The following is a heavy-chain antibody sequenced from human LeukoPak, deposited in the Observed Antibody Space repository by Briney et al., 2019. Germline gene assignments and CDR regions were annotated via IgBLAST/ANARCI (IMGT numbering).Heavy chain of an antibody. CDR2: IYYSGST. CDR1: GGAVSSGSYY. J-gene: IGHJ4*02. Sequence: PSETLSLTCTVSGGAVSSGSYYWSWIRQPPGKGLEWVGYIYYSGSTYYNPSLKSRVTISVDTSKNQFSLKLSSVTAADTAVYYCRSHTLTQRPYYFDYWGQGTLVTVSS. CDR3: RSHTLTQRPYYFDY. D-gene: IGHD3-9*01. V-gene: IGHV4-39*01.